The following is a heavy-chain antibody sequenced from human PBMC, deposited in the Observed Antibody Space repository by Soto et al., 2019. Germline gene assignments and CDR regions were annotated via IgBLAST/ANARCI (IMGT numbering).Heavy chain of an antibody. CDR1: GFTFINSW. CDR3: ARDRSYTTDY. V-gene: IGHV3-74*01. CDR2: INSDGSTT. Sequence: RGSVSLSFAASGFTFINSWRHCVRQAPGKGLVWVSYINSDGSTTTYADSVKGRFTISRDNAKNTVYLQITSLTAEDTAVYYCARDRSYTTDYWGQGTLVNVSS. J-gene: IGHJ4*02. D-gene: IGHD1-26*01.